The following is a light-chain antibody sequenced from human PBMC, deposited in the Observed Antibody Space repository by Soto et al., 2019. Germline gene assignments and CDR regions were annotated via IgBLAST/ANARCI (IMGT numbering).Light chain of an antibody. CDR2: TTS. Sequence: DIQMTQSPSTLSASVGDRVTITCRASQSISYYLNWYQQKPGRAPRLLIYTTSSLQSGVPSKFSGSASGTDFTLTISSLQPEDFATYYCQQSYTTPWTFGQGNKVDIK. V-gene: IGKV1-39*01. CDR3: QQSYTTPWT. J-gene: IGKJ1*01. CDR1: QSISYY.